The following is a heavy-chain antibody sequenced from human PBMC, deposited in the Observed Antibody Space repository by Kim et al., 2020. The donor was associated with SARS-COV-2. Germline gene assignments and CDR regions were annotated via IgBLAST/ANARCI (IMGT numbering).Heavy chain of an antibody. D-gene: IGHD6-13*01. V-gene: IGHV1-46*01. J-gene: IGHJ6*02. CDR1: GYTFTSYY. CDR2: INPSGGST. CDR3: ARDSKAAAGTFYYYGMDV. Sequence: ASVKVSCKASGYTFTSYYMHWVRQAPGQGLEWMGIINPSGGSTSYAQKFQGRVTMTRDTSTSTVYMELSSLRSEDTAVYYCARDSKAAAGTFYYYGMDVWGQGTTVTVSS.